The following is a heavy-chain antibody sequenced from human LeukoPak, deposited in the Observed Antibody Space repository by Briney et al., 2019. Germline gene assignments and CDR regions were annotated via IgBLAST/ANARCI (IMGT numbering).Heavy chain of an antibody. J-gene: IGHJ5*02. D-gene: IGHD6-25*01. Sequence: PSDTLSLTCTVSGGSISDSNYYWGWIRQPPGRGLEWIANIYYSGSAYYSPSLKSRVTVSIDTSKSQFSLKLNSVTAADTAVYYCARQSTIAAARIDPWGQGTLVTVSS. V-gene: IGHV4-39*01. CDR3: ARQSTIAAARIDP. CDR2: IYYSGSA. CDR1: GGSISDSNYY.